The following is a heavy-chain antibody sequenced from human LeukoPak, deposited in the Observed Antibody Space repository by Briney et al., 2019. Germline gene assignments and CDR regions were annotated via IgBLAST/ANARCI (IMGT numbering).Heavy chain of an antibody. J-gene: IGHJ4*02. CDR1: GDSISSSTYY. CDR3: ASRYSGYDSPWD. D-gene: IGHD5-12*01. Sequence: SETLSLTCTVSGDSISSSTYYWGWIRQPPGKGLEWIGSIYYNGRTYYSPSLKSRVTISVDTSKNQFSLKLSSVTAADTAVYYCASRYSGYDSPWDWGQGTLVTVSS. V-gene: IGHV4-39*07. CDR2: IYYNGRT.